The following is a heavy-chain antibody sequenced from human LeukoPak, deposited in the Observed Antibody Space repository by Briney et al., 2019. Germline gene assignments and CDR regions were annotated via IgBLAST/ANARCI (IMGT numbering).Heavy chain of an antibody. J-gene: IGHJ4*02. Sequence: PGGALRLSCVASGFTFSRSWMDWVRQAPGKWLEWVANIKEDGSQTYYVDSAKGRFTISRDNAKNSLYLQMDSLRVEDTAIYYCANSLDYWGRGTLVTVSS. CDR1: GFTFSRSW. CDR2: IKEDGSQT. V-gene: IGHV3-7*01. CDR3: ANSLDY. D-gene: IGHD2-21*01.